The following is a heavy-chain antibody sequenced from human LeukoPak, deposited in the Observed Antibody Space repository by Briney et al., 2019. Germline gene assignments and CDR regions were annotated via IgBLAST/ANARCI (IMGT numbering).Heavy chain of an antibody. V-gene: IGHV3-48*02. J-gene: IGHJ6*02. D-gene: IGHD6-19*01. CDR3: ARDLVLAVAGDYYYYGMDV. CDR1: GFTFSSYS. CDR2: ISSSSSTI. Sequence: GGSLRLSCAASGFTFSSYSMNWVRRAPGKGLEWVSYISSSSSTIYYADSVKGRFTISRDNAKNSLYLQMNSLRDEDTAVYYCARDLVLAVAGDYYYYGMDVWGQGTTVTVSS.